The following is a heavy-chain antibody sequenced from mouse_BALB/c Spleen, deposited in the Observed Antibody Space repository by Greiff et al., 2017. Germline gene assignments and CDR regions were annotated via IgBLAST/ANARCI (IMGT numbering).Heavy chain of an antibody. Sequence: VQLVESGPELVKPGASVKISCKASGYAFSSSWMNWVKQRPGQGLEWIGRIYPGDGDTNYNGKFKGKATLTADKSSSTAYMQLSSLTSVDSAVYVCAREYGSGFAYWGQGTLVTVSA. V-gene: IGHV1-82*01. CDR1: GYAFSSSW. CDR3: AREYGSGFAY. D-gene: IGHD1-1*01. CDR2: IYPGDGDT. J-gene: IGHJ3*01.